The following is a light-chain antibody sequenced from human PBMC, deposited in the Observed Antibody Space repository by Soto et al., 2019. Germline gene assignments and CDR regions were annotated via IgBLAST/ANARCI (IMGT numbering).Light chain of an antibody. V-gene: IGKV3-20*01. J-gene: IGKJ1*01. CDR3: QQYGSSPTT. CDR1: QSVSSNF. CDR2: GAS. Sequence: FALSPVTITLSLLQGPTLSCRASQSVSSNFFACYQKRRGPAPRLLNDGASSGAAGIAGMFSGSWAGTVFTLTISRLEPEDFAVYCCQQYGSSPTTFGQGTKVDIK.